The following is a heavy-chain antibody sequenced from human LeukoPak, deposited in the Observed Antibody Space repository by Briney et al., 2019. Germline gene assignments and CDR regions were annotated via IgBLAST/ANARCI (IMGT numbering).Heavy chain of an antibody. CDR2: IGSDNKS. V-gene: IGHV3-23*01. J-gene: IGHJ6*02. D-gene: IGHD3-10*02. CDR3: ARDLRYYVAMDV. Sequence: GGSLRLSCEASGFTFSAYAMTWVRQAPGKGLEWVSSIGSDNKSHYSESVKGRFAISRDNSKSMLFLQLNSLRAEDTALYYCARDLRYYVAMDVWGQGTTVTVSS. CDR1: GFTFSAYA.